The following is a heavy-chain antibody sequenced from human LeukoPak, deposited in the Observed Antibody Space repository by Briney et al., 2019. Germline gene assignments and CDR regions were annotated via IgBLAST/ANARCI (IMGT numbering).Heavy chain of an antibody. Sequence: ASVNVSCKASGYTLTELSMHWVRQAPGKGLEWMGGFDPEDGETIYAQKFQGRVTMTEDTSTDTVYMELSSLRSEDTAVYYCATERTTVTNGGWFDPWGQGTLVTVSS. V-gene: IGHV1-24*01. D-gene: IGHD4-17*01. CDR3: ATERTTVTNGGWFDP. CDR2: FDPEDGET. J-gene: IGHJ5*02. CDR1: GYTLTELS.